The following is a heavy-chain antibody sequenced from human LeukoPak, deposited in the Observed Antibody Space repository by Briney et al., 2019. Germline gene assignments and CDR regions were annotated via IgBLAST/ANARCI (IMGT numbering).Heavy chain of an antibody. V-gene: IGHV3-53*01. J-gene: IGHJ6*02. CDR2: IYSGGST. CDR3: RAYSSSWANYGMDV. D-gene: IGHD6-13*01. Sequence: GGSLRLSCAASGFTVSSNYMSWVRQAPGKGLEWVSVIYSGGSTYYADSVKGRFTISRDNSKNTLYLQMNSLRAEDTAMYYCRAYSSSWANYGMDVWGQGTTVTVSS. CDR1: GFTVSSNY.